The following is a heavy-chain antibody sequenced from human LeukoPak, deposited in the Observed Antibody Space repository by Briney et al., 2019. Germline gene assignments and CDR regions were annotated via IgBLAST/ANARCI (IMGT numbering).Heavy chain of an antibody. D-gene: IGHD2-21*02. V-gene: IGHV1-18*04. CDR1: GYTFTGYY. J-gene: IGHJ4*02. CDR2: INTYNGDT. CDR3: ATQKGVGTDRQIDY. Sequence: ASVKVSCKASGYTFTGYYMHWVRQAPGQGLEWMGWINTYNGDTNYAQKSQGRVSMTTDTSTSTVYMELRSLRSDDTAVYYCATQKGVGTDRQIDYWGQGTLVTVSS.